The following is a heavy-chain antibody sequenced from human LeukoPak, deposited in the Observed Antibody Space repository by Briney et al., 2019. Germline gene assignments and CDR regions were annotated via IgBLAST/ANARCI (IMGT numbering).Heavy chain of an antibody. D-gene: IGHD6-19*01. CDR3: ARENSSGWAPFDY. V-gene: IGHV1-2*02. CDR2: INANSGGS. J-gene: IGHJ4*02. CDR1: GYTFSGYY. Sequence: ASVKVSCKASGYTFSGYYMHWVRQAPGQGLEWMGWINANSGGSNYVQKFQGRVSMTRDTSISTANMELNRLTSDDTAVYYCARENSSGWAPFDYWGQGTLVTVSS.